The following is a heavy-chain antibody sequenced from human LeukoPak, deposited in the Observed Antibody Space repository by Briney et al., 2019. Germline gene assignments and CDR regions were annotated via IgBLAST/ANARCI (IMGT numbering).Heavy chain of an antibody. CDR2: FYSGGST. J-gene: IGHJ4*02. CDR1: GFAVSSNY. V-gene: IGHV3-66*01. CDR3: ARGRGYSGYDESYPFDY. D-gene: IGHD5-12*01. Sequence: GVSLRLSCAASGFAVSSNYMNWVRQAPGKGLEWLSVFYSGGSTDYADSVKGRFTMSRDNSKSPLYLQMNSLRAEATAVYYCARGRGYSGYDESYPFDYWGQGTLVTVSS.